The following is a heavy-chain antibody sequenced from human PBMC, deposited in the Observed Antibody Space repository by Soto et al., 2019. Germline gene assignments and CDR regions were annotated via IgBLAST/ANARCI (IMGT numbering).Heavy chain of an antibody. V-gene: IGHV3-9*01. CDR2: ISWNCGSI. J-gene: IGHJ4*02. CDR1: GFTFDDYA. CDR3: AKDYSSGWYERGYYFDY. D-gene: IGHD6-19*01. Sequence: EVQLVESGGGLVQPGRSLRLSCAASGFTFDDYAMHWVRQAPGKGLEWVSGISWNCGSIGYADSVKGRFTISRDNAKNSLYLQMNSLRAEDTALYYCAKDYSSGWYERGYYFDYWGQGTLVTVSS.